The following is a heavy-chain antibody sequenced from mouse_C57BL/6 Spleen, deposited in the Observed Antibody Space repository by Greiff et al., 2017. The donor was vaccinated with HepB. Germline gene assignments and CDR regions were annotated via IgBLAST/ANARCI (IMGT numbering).Heavy chain of an antibody. CDR3: ARRGVTTVFDY. J-gene: IGHJ2*01. Sequence: EVKLQESGGGLVKPGGSLKLSCAASGFTFSSYAMSWVRQTPEKRLEWVATISDGGSYTYYPDNVKGRFTISRDNAKNNLYLQMSHLKSEDTAMYYCARRGVTTVFDYWGQGTTLTVSS. V-gene: IGHV5-4*03. CDR1: GFTFSSYA. D-gene: IGHD2-2*01. CDR2: ISDGGSYT.